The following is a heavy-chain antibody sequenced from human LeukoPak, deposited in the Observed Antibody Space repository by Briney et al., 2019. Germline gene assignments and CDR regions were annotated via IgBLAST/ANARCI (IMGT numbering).Heavy chain of an antibody. CDR3: ARMITINREGEGYFDY. J-gene: IGHJ4*02. D-gene: IGHD3-16*01. V-gene: IGHV3-21*01. Sequence: GGSLRLSCAASGFTFSSYSMNWVRQAPGKGLEWVSSISSSSSYIYYADSVKGRFTISRDNAKDTLYLQMNSLRAEDTAVYYCARMITINREGEGYFDYWGQGTLVTVSS. CDR1: GFTFSSYS. CDR2: ISSSSSYI.